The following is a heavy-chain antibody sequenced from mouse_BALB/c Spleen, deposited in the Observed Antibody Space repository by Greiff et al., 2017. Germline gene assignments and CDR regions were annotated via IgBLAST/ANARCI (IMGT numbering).Heavy chain of an antibody. V-gene: IGHV1-9*01. D-gene: IGHD1-2*01. CDR3: ARRYSVSATLYYYAMDY. Sequence: QVQLQQSGAELMKPGASVKISCKATGYTFSSYWIEWVKQRPGHGLEWIGEILPGSGSTNYNEKFKGKATFTADTSSNTAYMQLSSLTSEDSAVYYCARRYSVSATLYYYAMDYWGQGTSVTVSS. CDR2: ILPGSGST. J-gene: IGHJ4*01. CDR1: GYTFSSYW.